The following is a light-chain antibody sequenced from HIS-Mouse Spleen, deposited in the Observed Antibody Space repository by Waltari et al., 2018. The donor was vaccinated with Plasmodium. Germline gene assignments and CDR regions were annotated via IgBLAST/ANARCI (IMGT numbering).Light chain of an antibody. J-gene: IGLJ3*02. Sequence: SYELTQPPSVSVSPGQTARITCSGAALPQTYDYVYQQKSGQAPVLVIYEDSKRPSGIPERFSGSSSGTMATLTISGAQVEDEADYYCYSTDSSGNHRVFGGGTKLTVL. CDR1: ALPQTY. V-gene: IGLV3-10*01. CDR3: YSTDSSGNHRV. CDR2: EDS.